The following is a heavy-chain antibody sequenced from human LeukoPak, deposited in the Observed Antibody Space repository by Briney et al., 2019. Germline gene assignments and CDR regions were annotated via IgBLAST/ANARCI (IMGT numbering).Heavy chain of an antibody. CDR1: GGTFSSYA. CDR3: ARQDYGDDHYFDY. J-gene: IGHJ4*02. D-gene: IGHD4-17*01. V-gene: IGHV1-46*01. CDR2: INPSGGST. Sequence: ASVKVSCKASGGTFSSYAISWVRQAPGQGLEWMGIINPSGGSTSYAQKFQGRVTMTRDTSTSTVYMELSSLRSEDTAVYYCARQDYGDDHYFDYWGQGTLVTVSS.